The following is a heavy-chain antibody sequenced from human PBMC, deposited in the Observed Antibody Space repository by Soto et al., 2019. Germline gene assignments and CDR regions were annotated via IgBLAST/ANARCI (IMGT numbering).Heavy chain of an antibody. CDR3: AKVTSDSSGYYRNFDY. Sequence: SVKVSCKASGGTFSSYAISWVRQAPGQGLEWVGGIIPRFGTANYAQKFQGRVTITADESTSTAYMELSSLRSEDTAMYYCAKVTSDSSGYYRNFDYWGQGTLVTVSS. CDR2: IIPRFGTA. D-gene: IGHD3-22*01. CDR1: GGTFSSYA. J-gene: IGHJ4*02. V-gene: IGHV1-69*13.